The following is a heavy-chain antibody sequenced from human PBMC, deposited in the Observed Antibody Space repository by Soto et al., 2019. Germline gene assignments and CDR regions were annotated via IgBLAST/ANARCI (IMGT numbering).Heavy chain of an antibody. D-gene: IGHD6-19*01. CDR3: AKDGNWLDVYFDV. CDR1: GIDFSNYA. J-gene: IGHJ4*02. CDR2: SSASGRSR. Sequence: GGSLRLSCVASGIDFSNYAMSWVRQAPGKGLEWVSISSASGRSRYHADSVKGRFTISRDNSKNTLYLHMTNLGAEDTAVYYCAKDGNWLDVYFDVWGQGTPVTVSS. V-gene: IGHV3-23*01.